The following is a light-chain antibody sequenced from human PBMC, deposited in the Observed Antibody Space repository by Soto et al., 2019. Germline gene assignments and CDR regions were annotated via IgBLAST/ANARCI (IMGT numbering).Light chain of an antibody. J-gene: IGLJ1*01. V-gene: IGLV2-14*03. CDR2: DVS. CDR3: CSYTTTSSYV. CDR1: RSDVGGYKY. Sequence: QSALTQPASVSGSPGQSITISCTGSRSDVGGYKYVSWYQQHPGKVPKLIIYDVSNRPSGVSSRFSGSKSGNTASLTISGLQIEDEGDYYCCSYTTTSSYVFGTGTKLTVL.